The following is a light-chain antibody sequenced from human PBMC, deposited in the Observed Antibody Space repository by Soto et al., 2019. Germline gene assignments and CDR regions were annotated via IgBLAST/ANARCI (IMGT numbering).Light chain of an antibody. CDR2: AAS. CDR1: QCVSSSY. Sequence: EIVLTQSPGTPSLSPGERATLSCRASQCVSSSYLAWYQQRPGQAPRLLIYAASSRATGMPDRFSGSGSGTDFTLAISRLEPEDFAVYYCQQYGSSPWTFGQGTKVDIK. J-gene: IGKJ1*01. V-gene: IGKV3-20*01. CDR3: QQYGSSPWT.